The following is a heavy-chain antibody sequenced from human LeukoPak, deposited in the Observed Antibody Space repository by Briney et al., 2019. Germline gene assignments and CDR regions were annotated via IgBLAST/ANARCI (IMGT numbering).Heavy chain of an antibody. Sequence: PGGSLRLSCAASGFTFSDYYMSWIRQAPGKGLEWVSYISSSGNTIYYADSVKGRFTISRDNAKNSLYVQMNSLRAEDTAVYYCARGVSGYSYGFRFDYWGQGTLVTVSS. CDR1: GFTFSDYY. V-gene: IGHV3-11*01. D-gene: IGHD5-18*01. CDR3: ARGVSGYSYGFRFDY. J-gene: IGHJ4*02. CDR2: ISSSGNTI.